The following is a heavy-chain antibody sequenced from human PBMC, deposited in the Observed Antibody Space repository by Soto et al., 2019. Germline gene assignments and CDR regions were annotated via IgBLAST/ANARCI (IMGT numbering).Heavy chain of an antibody. CDR2: IIPVFGTT. CDR3: ARGGSPYVWFNEF. J-gene: IGHJ4*02. CDR1: GGLFSSFA. D-gene: IGHD3-16*01. Sequence: QAQLVQSGPEVKKPGSSVKVSCKDSGGLFSSFAISWVRQAPGQGLEWLGGIIPVFGTTNYAEKFQGRVTITADESTNTAYMELSSLRSGDTAMYYCARGGSPYVWFNEFWGQGTLVTVSS. V-gene: IGHV1-69*01.